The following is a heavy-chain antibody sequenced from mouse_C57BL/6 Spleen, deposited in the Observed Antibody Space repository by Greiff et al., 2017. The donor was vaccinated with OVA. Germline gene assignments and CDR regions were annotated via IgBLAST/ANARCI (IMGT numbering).Heavy chain of an antibody. CDR2: IDPSDSYT. CDR1: GYTFTSYW. D-gene: IGHD1-1*01. V-gene: IGHV1-69*01. J-gene: IGHJ1*03. Sequence: QVQLQQPGAELVMPGASVKLSCKASGYTFTSYWMHWVKQRPGQGLEWIGEIDPSDSYTNYNQKFKGKSTLTVDKSSSTAYMQLSSLTSEDSAVYYCARMGAITTVVPFDVWGTGTTVTASS. CDR3: ARMGAITTVVPFDV.